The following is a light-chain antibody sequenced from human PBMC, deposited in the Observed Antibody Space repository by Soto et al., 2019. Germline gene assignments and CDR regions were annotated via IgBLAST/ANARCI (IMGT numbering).Light chain of an antibody. CDR1: QSVANNY. CDR2: DAS. Sequence: ESVLAQSPGPLSLSPGERATLSCRASQSVANNYIAWYQQKPGQAPRLFIYDASKRATGIPDRFSGSGSGTDFTLTISRLEPEDYAVYYCQQYGSSITFGQGTRLEIK. CDR3: QQYGSSIT. J-gene: IGKJ5*01. V-gene: IGKV3-20*01.